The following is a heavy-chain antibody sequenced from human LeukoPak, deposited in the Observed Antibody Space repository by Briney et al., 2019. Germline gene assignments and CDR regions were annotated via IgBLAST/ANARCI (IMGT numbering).Heavy chain of an antibody. CDR3: ARAPSEIGGYYPEYLRH. D-gene: IGHD3-22*01. V-gene: IGHV3-74*01. Sequence: PGGSLRLSCAASGFTFSSYWMHWVRQAPGKGLVWVSRIKSDGSTNYADSVKGRFTISRDNAKNTVSLKMNSLRAEDTGVYYCARAPSEIGGYYPEYLRHWGQGTLVTVSS. CDR2: IKSDGST. J-gene: IGHJ1*01. CDR1: GFTFSSYW.